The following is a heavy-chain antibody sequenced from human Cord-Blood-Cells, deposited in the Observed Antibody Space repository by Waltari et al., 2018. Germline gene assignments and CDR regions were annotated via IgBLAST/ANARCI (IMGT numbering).Heavy chain of an antibody. D-gene: IGHD6-19*01. CDR3: ANSAVAGRDFDY. J-gene: IGHJ4*02. CDR1: GYTFTSYA. V-gene: IGHV1-3*01. CDR2: INAVNGNT. Sequence: QVQLVQSGAEVKKPGASVKVSCKASGYTFTSYAMHWVRQAPGQRLEWMGWINAVNGNTKYSQKFQGRVTITRDTSASTAYMGLSSLRSEDTAVYYCANSAVAGRDFDYWGQGTLVTVSS.